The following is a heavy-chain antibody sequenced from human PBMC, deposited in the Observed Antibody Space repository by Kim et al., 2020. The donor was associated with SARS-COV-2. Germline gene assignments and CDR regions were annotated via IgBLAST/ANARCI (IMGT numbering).Heavy chain of an antibody. Sequence: GGSLRLSCTASGFTFSDDYMSWIRQAPGKGLEWVSYISSSGATIYYADSVKGRFTTSRDNAKNSLYLQMNSLRAEDTAVYYCARDTHLVSLGYWGQGTLVTVSS. V-gene: IGHV3-11*04. CDR1: GFTFSDDY. CDR3: ARDTHLVSLGY. CDR2: ISSSGATI. J-gene: IGHJ4*02. D-gene: IGHD3-10*01.